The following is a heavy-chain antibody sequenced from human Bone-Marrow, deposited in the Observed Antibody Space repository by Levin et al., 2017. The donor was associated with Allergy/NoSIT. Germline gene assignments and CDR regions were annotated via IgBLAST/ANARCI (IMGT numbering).Heavy chain of an antibody. CDR3: ARLVGGAKGWFAP. Sequence: PGESLKISCKASGYTFRNYGISWVRQAPGRGLEWLGWISTDTGNRHYAQNLQGRVTMTTDTSTDTAHLELRSLRSDDTAISYCARLVGGAKGWFAPWGQGTPVTVSS. CDR1: GYTFRNYG. V-gene: IGHV1-18*01. CDR2: ISTDTGNR. J-gene: IGHJ5*02. D-gene: IGHD3-16*01.